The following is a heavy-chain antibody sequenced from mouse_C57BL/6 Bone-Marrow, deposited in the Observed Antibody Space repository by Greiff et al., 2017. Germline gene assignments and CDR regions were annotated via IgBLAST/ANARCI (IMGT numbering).Heavy chain of an antibody. CDR1: GYSFTSYW. D-gene: IGHD1-1*01. V-gene: IGHV1-53*01. CDR2: INPSNGGT. CDR3: ARRVYYYGSRWDYFDY. Sequence: QVQLQQSGTELVKPGASVKLSCKASGYSFTSYWMHWVKQRPGQGLEWIGNINPSNGGTNYNEKFKSKATLTVDKSSSTAYMQLSSLTSEDSAVYYCARRVYYYGSRWDYFDYWGQGTTLTVS. J-gene: IGHJ2*01.